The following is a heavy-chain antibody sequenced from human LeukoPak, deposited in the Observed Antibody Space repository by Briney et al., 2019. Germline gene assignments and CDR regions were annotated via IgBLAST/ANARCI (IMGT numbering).Heavy chain of an antibody. CDR2: INHSGST. J-gene: IGHJ4*02. D-gene: IGHD5-18*01. Sequence: PSETLSLTCAVYGGSFSGYYWSWIRQPPGKGLDWIGEINHSGSTNYNPSLKSRVTISVDTSKNQFSLKLSSVTAADTAVYYCARVNTAMVYGSDYWGQGTLVTVSS. CDR3: ARVNTAMVYGSDY. V-gene: IGHV4-34*01. CDR1: GGSFSGYY.